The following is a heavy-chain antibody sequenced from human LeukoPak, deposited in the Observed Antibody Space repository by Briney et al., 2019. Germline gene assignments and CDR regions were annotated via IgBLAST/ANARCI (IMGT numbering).Heavy chain of an antibody. J-gene: IGHJ4*02. CDR2: INAGNGNT. Sequence: ASVKVSCKASGYTFTSYAMHWVRQAPGQRLEWMGWINAGNGNTKYSQKFQGRVTITRDTSASTAYTELSSLRSEDTAVYYCARGLAAAGTRGFDYWGQGTLVTVSS. CDR1: GYTFTSYA. D-gene: IGHD6-13*01. V-gene: IGHV1-3*01. CDR3: ARGLAAAGTRGFDY.